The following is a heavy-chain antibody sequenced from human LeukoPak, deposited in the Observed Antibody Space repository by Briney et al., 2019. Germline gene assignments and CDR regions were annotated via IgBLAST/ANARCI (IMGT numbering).Heavy chain of an antibody. CDR1: GGFISSYY. V-gene: IGHV4-59*08. Sequence: SETLSLTCTVSGGFISSYYWSWIRQPPGKGLEWIGYIYYSGSTNYNPSLKSRVTISVDTSKNQFSLKLSSVTAADTAAYYCARRYSSSWYEGVYYFDYWGQGTLVTVSS. D-gene: IGHD6-13*01. CDR2: IYYSGST. CDR3: ARRYSSSWYEGVYYFDY. J-gene: IGHJ4*02.